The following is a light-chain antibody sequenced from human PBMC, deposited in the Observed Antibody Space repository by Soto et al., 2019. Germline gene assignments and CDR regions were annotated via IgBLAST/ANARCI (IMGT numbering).Light chain of an antibody. Sequence: QSVLTQPPSASGTPGQRVTISCSGSSSNIGSKTVNWYQQLPGTAPKLLIYSNYQRPSGVPDRFSGSKSGTSASLAISGLQSEDEADYYCSAWDDSLNGYVFGTGTQLTVL. J-gene: IGLJ1*01. CDR3: SAWDDSLNGYV. V-gene: IGLV1-44*01. CDR2: SNY. CDR1: SSNIGSKT.